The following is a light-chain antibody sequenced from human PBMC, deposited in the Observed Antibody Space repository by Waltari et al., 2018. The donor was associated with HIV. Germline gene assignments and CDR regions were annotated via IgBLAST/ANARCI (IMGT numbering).Light chain of an antibody. V-gene: IGLV2-14*01. Sequence: QSALTQPASVSGSPGQSITISCPGTSSDVGGHNYVSWYQQHPGKAPKLLIYEVSNRPSWVSNRFSGSKSGNTASMTISGLQAEDEADYYCNSYRSSTTPCVFGTGTKVTVL. CDR1: SSDVGGHNY. CDR3: NSYRSSTTPCV. CDR2: EVS. J-gene: IGLJ1*01.